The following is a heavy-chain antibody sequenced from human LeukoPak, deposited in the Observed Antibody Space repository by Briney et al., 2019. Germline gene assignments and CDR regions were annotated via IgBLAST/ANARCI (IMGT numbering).Heavy chain of an antibody. V-gene: IGHV3-23*01. D-gene: IGHD2-2*01. CDR1: GFTFSSYA. Sequence: PGGSLRLSCGASGFTFSSYAMSWVRQAPGKGLEWVSAISGSGGSTYYADSVKGRFTIPRDNSKNMLYLQMNSLRAEDTAVYYCAKDGDAPRYCSSTSCYPTLDAFDIWGQGTMVTVSS. CDR2: ISGSGGST. J-gene: IGHJ3*02. CDR3: AKDGDAPRYCSSTSCYPTLDAFDI.